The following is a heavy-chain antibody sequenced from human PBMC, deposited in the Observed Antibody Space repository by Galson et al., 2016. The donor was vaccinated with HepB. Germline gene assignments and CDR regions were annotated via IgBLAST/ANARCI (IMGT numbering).Heavy chain of an antibody. V-gene: IGHV3-73*01. CDR1: GFTLSGSS. CDR2: SRSKANGYAT. Sequence: SLRLSCAASGFTLSGSSLHWVRQASGKGLEWVGRSRSKANGYATAYAASMRGRFSIFRDDSKNSVYLQINSLKTEDTAVYYCARRTDPTPAVGISSFYGMDVWGQGATVIVSS. CDR3: ARRTDPTPAVGISSFYGMDV. J-gene: IGHJ6*02. D-gene: IGHD6-13*01.